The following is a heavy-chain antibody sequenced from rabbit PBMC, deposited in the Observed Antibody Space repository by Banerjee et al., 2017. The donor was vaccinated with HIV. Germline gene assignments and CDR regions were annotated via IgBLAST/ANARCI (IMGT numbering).Heavy chain of an antibody. D-gene: IGHD2-1*01. Sequence: QSLEESGGDLVKPGASLTLTCKASGFDLSSYYYMCWVRQAPGKGLEWIACIYGGSSGNTYYASWVNGRFTISSHNAQNTLYLQLNSLTAADTATYFCVRDSGYGDYPLRGGINLWGPGTLVTVS. V-gene: IGHV1S40*01. CDR2: IYGGSSGNT. CDR1: GFDLSSYYY. J-gene: IGHJ4*01. CDR3: VRDSGYGDYPLRGGINL.